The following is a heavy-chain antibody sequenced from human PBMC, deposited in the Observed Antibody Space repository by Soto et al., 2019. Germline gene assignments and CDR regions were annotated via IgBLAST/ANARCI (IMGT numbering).Heavy chain of an antibody. D-gene: IGHD3-10*01. Sequence: SVKVSCKASGGTFSSYAISWVRQAPGQGLEWMGGIIPIFGTASYAQKFQGRVTITADESTSTAYMELSSLRSEDTAVYYCASPRENYYGSGLMFDYWGQGTLVTVSS. CDR1: GGTFSSYA. CDR2: IIPIFGTA. J-gene: IGHJ4*02. CDR3: ASPRENYYGSGLMFDY. V-gene: IGHV1-69*13.